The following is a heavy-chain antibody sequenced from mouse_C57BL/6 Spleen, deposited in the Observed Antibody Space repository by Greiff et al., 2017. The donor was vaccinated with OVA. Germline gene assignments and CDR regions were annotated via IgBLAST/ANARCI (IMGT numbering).Heavy chain of an antibody. CDR2: ISSGGSYT. D-gene: IGHD1-1*01. CDR3: AGQNTTVVATKDFDY. Sequence: EVKLVESGGDLVKPGGSLKLSCAASGFTFSSYGMSWVRQTPDKRLEWVATISSGGSYTYYPESVKGRFTISRDNATNTLYLQMSSLKSEDTAMYDCAGQNTTVVATKDFDYWGQGTTLTVSS. J-gene: IGHJ2*01. CDR1: GFTFSSYG. V-gene: IGHV5-6*01.